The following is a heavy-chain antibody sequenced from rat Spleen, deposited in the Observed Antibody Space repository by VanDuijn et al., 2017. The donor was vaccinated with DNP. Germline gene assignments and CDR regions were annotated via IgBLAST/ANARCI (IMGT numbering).Heavy chain of an antibody. CDR2: ISSGGGTP. D-gene: IGHD1-12*01. J-gene: IGHJ4*01. CDR3: ARHRTIMPYYYAMDA. V-gene: IGHV5-25*01. Sequence: EVQLVESDGGLVQPGRSLKVSCAASGFTFSNYYMAWVRQAPTKGLELAAYISSGGGTPYYRDSVKGRFTISRDNAQSTLYLQMYSLRSEDTATYYCARHRTIMPYYYAMDAWGQGASVTVSS. CDR1: GFTFSNYY.